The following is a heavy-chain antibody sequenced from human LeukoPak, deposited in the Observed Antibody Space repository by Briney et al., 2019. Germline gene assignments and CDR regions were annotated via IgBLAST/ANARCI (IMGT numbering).Heavy chain of an antibody. CDR1: GFTFSSYW. CDR2: INTDGSST. J-gene: IGHJ6*03. CDR3: ARDPTSGSYYDYYYYYMDV. Sequence: PGGSLRLSCAASGFTFSSYWMHWVRQAPGKGLVWVSRINTDGSSTSYADSVKGRFTISRDNAKNTLYLQMNSLRAEDTAVYYCARDPTSGSYYDYYYYYMDVWGKGTTVTVSS. V-gene: IGHV3-74*01. D-gene: IGHD1-26*01.